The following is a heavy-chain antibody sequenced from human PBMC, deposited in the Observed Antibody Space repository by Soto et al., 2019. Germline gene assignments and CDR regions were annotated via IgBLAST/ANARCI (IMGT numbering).Heavy chain of an antibody. D-gene: IGHD3-3*01. J-gene: IGHJ3*02. CDR1: GYTFTSYD. CDR2: MNPNSGNT. CDR3: ARGPADYDFWSGYYSRGAFDI. Sequence: VASVKVSCKASGYTFTSYDINWVRQATGQGLEWMGWMNPNSGNTGYAQKFQGRVTMTRNTSISTAYMELSSLRSEDTAVYYCARGPADYDFWSGYYSRGAFDIWGQGTMVTVSS. V-gene: IGHV1-8*01.